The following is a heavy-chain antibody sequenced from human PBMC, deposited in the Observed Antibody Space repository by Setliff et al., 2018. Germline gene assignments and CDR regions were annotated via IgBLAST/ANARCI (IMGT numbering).Heavy chain of an antibody. Sequence: PSETLSLTCTVSGGSISSGSYYWSWIRQPAGKGLEWIGRIYTSGSTNYNPSLKSRVTISVDTSKNQFSLKLSSVTAADTAVYYCARDLVGYCSGGSCYDWDYWGQGTLVTVSS. CDR3: ARDLVGYCSGGSCYDWDY. CDR2: IYTSGST. D-gene: IGHD2-15*01. CDR1: GGSISSGSYY. J-gene: IGHJ4*02. V-gene: IGHV4-61*02.